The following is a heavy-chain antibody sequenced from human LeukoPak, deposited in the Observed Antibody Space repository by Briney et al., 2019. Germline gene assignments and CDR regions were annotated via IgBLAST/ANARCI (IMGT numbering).Heavy chain of an antibody. CDR3: ARDFHYCSSGSCYHDNWFDP. J-gene: IGHJ5*02. V-gene: IGHV3-30*01. CDR1: GFTFSSYA. D-gene: IGHD2-15*01. Sequence: GGSLSLSCAASGFTFSSYAMHWVRQDPGKGLEWEAVILYEGSNKYYANSVKGRFTISRDNSKNRLYLQMYSVRAEDTAVYYCARDFHYCSSGSCYHDNWFDPWGQGTLVTVSS. CDR2: ILYEGSNK.